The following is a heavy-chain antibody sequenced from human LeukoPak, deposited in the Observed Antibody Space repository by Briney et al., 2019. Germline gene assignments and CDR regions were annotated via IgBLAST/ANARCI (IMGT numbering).Heavy chain of an antibody. J-gene: IGHJ4*02. Sequence: GGSLRLSCAASGFTFTDYWMTWVRQAPGKGLEWVSAISGSGGSTYYADSVKGRFTISRDNSKNTLYLQMNSLRAEDTAVYYCAREIGYSYGHGFDYWGQGTLVTVSS. V-gene: IGHV3-23*01. CDR2: ISGSGGST. CDR1: GFTFTDYW. CDR3: AREIGYSYGHGFDY. D-gene: IGHD5-18*01.